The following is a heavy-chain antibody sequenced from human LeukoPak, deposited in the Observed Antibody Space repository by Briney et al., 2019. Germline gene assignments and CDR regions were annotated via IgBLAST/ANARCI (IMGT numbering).Heavy chain of an antibody. J-gene: IGHJ5*02. CDR2: ISSSGSTI. CDR1: GFTFSDYY. Sequence: GGSLRLSCAASGFTFSDYYMSWIRQAPGKGLEWVSYISSSGSTIYYADSVKGRFTISRDNAKNSLYLQMNSLRAEDTAVYYCARETTHTIGGVRWFDPWGQGTLVTVSS. CDR3: ARETTHTIGGVRWFDP. V-gene: IGHV3-11*01. D-gene: IGHD3-16*01.